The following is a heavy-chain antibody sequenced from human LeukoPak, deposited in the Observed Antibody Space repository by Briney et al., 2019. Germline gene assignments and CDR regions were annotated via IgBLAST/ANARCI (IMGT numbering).Heavy chain of an antibody. J-gene: IGHJ3*02. D-gene: IGHD2-2*01. CDR1: GGSISSYY. Sequence: SETLSLTCTVSGGSISSYYWSWIRQPPGKGLEWIGYIYYSGSTNYNPSLKSRVTISVDTSKNQFSLKLSSVTAADTAVYYCANGISGDIVVVPAAIVSDAFDIWGQGTMVTVSS. CDR2: IYYSGST. CDR3: ANGISGDIVVVPAAIVSDAFDI. V-gene: IGHV4-59*12.